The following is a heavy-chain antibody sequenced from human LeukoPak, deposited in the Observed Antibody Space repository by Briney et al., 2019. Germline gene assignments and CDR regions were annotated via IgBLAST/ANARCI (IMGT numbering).Heavy chain of an antibody. CDR2: MNPKSGNT. Sequence: ASVKVSCKASGFTFTNYDINWVRQATGQGLEWMGWMNPKSGNTGYAQKFQGRVTMTRDTSISTAYMELSSLRFEDTAVYYCARGFHRRVYDSSGYSPYWGQGTLVTVSS. CDR3: ARGFHRRVYDSSGYSPY. V-gene: IGHV1-8*01. CDR1: GFTFTNYD. J-gene: IGHJ4*02. D-gene: IGHD3-22*01.